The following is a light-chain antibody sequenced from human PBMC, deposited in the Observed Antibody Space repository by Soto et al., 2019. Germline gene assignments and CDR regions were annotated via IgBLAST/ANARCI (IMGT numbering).Light chain of an antibody. CDR1: SSDIGGYNY. CDR2: EVS. Sequence: QSVLTQPASVSGAPGQSITISCSGSSSDIGGYNYVSWYQHHPGKVPKVIIYEVSNRPSGVSNRFTGSKSGNTASLTISGLQAEDEADYYCCSYTSSADLVFGGGTKPTVL. J-gene: IGLJ3*02. V-gene: IGLV2-14*01. CDR3: CSYTSSADLV.